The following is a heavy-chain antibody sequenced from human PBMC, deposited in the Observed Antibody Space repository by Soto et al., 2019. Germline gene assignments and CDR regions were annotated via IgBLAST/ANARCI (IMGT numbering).Heavy chain of an antibody. CDR2: SSWNSGSI. CDR1: GFTFDDYA. J-gene: IGHJ3*02. V-gene: IGHV3-9*01. Sequence: EVQLVESGGGLVQPGRSLRLSCAASGFTFDDYAMHWVRQAPGKGLEGASGSSWNSGSIGYEDSVKGRFTISRDNAKNSLYLQMNSLRAEDTALYYCAKVGYCSGGSCYTHDAFDIWGQGTMVTVSS. CDR3: AKVGYCSGGSCYTHDAFDI. D-gene: IGHD2-15*01.